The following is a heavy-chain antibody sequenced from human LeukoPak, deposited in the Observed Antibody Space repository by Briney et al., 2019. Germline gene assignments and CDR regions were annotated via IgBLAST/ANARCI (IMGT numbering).Heavy chain of an antibody. D-gene: IGHD1-26*01. CDR1: GGSVSSGSYY. CDR3: ARDGRFPPEVLPRYFDC. J-gene: IGHJ4*02. V-gene: IGHV4-39*07. CDR2: IYYSGST. Sequence: SETLSLTCTVSGGSVSSGSYYWGWIRQPPGTGLEWIGNIYYSGSTYYNPSLKSRVTISVETSKNQFSLKLSSVTAADTAVYYCARDGRFPPEVLPRYFDCWGQGTLVTVSS.